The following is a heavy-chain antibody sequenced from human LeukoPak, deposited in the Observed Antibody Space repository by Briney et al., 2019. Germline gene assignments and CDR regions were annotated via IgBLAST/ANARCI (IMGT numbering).Heavy chain of an antibody. CDR2: ISDSGGST. J-gene: IGHJ4*02. CDR3: AKTDCSSASCPTSY. D-gene: IGHD2-2*01. V-gene: IGHV3-23*01. Sequence: GGSLRLSCAASGFTFSSYAMSWVRRAPGKGLEWVSTISDSGGSTHYADSVKGRFTISRDNSKNTLYLQMNSLRAEDTAVYYCAKTDCSSASCPTSYWGQGTLVTVSS. CDR1: GFTFSSYA.